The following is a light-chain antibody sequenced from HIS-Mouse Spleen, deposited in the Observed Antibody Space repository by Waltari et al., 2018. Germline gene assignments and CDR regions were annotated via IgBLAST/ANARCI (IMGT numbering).Light chain of an antibody. CDR2: LGS. CDR1: QSLLHRNGYNY. V-gene: IGKV2-28*01. CDR3: MQALQTWT. Sequence: DIVMTQSPLSLPDTPGEPASISCRSSQSLLHRNGYNYLDWYLQKPGQSTQLLIYLGSNRASGVPDRFSGSGSGTDFTLKISRVEAEDVGVYYCMQALQTWTFGQGTKVEIK. J-gene: IGKJ1*01.